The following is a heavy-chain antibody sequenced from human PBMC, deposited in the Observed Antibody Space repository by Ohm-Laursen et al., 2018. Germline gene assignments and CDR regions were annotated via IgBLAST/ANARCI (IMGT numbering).Heavy chain of an antibody. CDR2: ISGSGEST. CDR3: VKGPGGYRYGDY. V-gene: IGHV3-23*01. CDR1: GFTFSTFA. Sequence: SLRLSCAASGFTFSTFAMTWVRQAPGEGLEWVSTISGSGESTYYADFVQGQFTISRDNSKNTLYLQMNSLRAEDTAVYSCVKGPGGYRYGDYWGQGTLVTVSS. J-gene: IGHJ4*02. D-gene: IGHD5-18*01.